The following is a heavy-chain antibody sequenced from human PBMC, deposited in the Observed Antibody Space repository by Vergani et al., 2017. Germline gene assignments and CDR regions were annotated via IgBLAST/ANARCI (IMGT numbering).Heavy chain of an antibody. CDR2: IYSGGST. CDR1: GFTVSSNY. CDR3: ARDRGLVAAVANYFDY. D-gene: IGHD6-13*01. V-gene: IGHV3-66*02. Sequence: VQLVESGGGLVKPGGSLRLSCAASGFTVSSNYMSWVRQAPGKGLEWVSVIYSGGSTYYADSVKGRFTISRDNSKNTLYLQMNSLRAEDTAVYYCARDRGLVAAVANYFDYWGQGTLVTVSS. J-gene: IGHJ4*02.